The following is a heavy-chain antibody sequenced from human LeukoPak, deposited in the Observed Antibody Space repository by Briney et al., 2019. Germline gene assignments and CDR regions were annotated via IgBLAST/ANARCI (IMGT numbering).Heavy chain of an antibody. Sequence: ASVKVSCKASGYIFTNYYMHWVRQAPGQGLEWMGWINPNSGGTNYAQKFQGRVTMTRDTSISTAYMELSRLRSDDTAVYYCAREASIVGATFHLDYWGQGTLVTVSS. CDR3: AREASIVGATFHLDY. D-gene: IGHD1-26*01. J-gene: IGHJ4*02. CDR1: GYIFTNYY. CDR2: INPNSGGT. V-gene: IGHV1-2*02.